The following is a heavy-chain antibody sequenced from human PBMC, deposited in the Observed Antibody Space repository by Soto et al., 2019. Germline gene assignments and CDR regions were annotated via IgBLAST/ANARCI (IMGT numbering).Heavy chain of an antibody. CDR1: GGSFSGYY. V-gene: IGHV4-34*01. J-gene: IGHJ6*02. D-gene: IGHD6-13*01. CDR3: ARVIAALYYYGMDV. CDR2: INHSGST. Sequence: SETLSLTCAVYGGSFSGYYWSWIRQPPGKGLEWIGEINHSGSTNYNPSLKSRGTISVDTSKNQFSLKLSSVTAADTAVYYCARVIAALYYYGMDVWGQGTTVTVSS.